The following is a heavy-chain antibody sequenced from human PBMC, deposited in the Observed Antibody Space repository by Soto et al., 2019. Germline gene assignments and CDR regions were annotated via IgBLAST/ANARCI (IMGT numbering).Heavy chain of an antibody. CDR2: INHSGST. CDR1: GGSFSGYY. V-gene: IGHV4-34*01. D-gene: IGHD5-12*01. CDR3: ARGVGGYNSHFDY. J-gene: IGHJ4*02. Sequence: QVQLQQWGAGLLKPSETLSLTCAVYGGSFSGYYWSWIRQPPGKGLEWIGEINHSGSTNYNPSLKSRVTISVDTSKNQFSLKLSSVTAADTAVYYCARGVGGYNSHFDYWGQGTLVTVSS.